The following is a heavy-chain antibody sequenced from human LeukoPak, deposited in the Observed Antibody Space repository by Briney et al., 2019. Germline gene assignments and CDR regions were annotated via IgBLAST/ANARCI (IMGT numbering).Heavy chain of an antibody. Sequence: GGSLRLSCAASGLTVRSNYMNWVRQAPGKGLEWVSYISSSSSTIYYADSVKGRFTISRDNSKNTLYLQMNSLRAEDTAVYYCTRDISITSQNIAFDYWGQGTLVTVSS. D-gene: IGHD1-14*01. CDR1: GLTVRSNY. J-gene: IGHJ4*02. CDR3: TRDISITSQNIAFDY. V-gene: IGHV3-48*01. CDR2: ISSSSSTI.